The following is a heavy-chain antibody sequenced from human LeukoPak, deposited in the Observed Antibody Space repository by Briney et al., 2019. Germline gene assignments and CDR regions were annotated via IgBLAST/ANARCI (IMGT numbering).Heavy chain of an antibody. V-gene: IGHV4-39*01. CDR3: ARHVGGSSGIAY. CDR2: ISYSGST. J-gene: IGHJ4*02. Sequence: SETLSLTCTASGGSISSSSYYWDWIRQPPGKGLEWIGSISYSGSTYYNPSLKSRVTISVDTSKNQFSLRLSSVTAADTATYFCARHVGGSSGIAYWGQGTQVTVSS. D-gene: IGHD6-6*01. CDR1: GGSISSSSYY.